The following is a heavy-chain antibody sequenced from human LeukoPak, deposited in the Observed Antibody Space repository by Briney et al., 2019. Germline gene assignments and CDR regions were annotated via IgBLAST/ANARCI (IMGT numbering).Heavy chain of an antibody. J-gene: IGHJ4*02. CDR3: AKENYDSSGYYWLYFDY. CDR1: GFTFDDYA. V-gene: IGHV3-43*02. Sequence: GGSLRLSCAASGFTFDDYAMRWVRQAPGKGLEWVSLISGDGGSTYYADSVKGRFTISRDNSKNSLYLQMNSLRTEDTALYYCAKENYDSSGYYWLYFDYWGQGTLVTVSS. D-gene: IGHD3-22*01. CDR2: ISGDGGST.